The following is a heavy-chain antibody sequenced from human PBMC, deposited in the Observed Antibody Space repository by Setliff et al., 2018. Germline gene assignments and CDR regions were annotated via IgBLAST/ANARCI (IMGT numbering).Heavy chain of an antibody. V-gene: IGHV4-59*08. Sequence: PSETLSLTCTVSGGSISSYYWSWIRQPPGKGLEWIGYIYYSGSTNYNPSLKSRVTISVDTSKRQFSLKVTSVTAADTAVYYCARGLHSGTYWGTRPLGLDYWGQGSLVTVSS. CDR1: GGSISSYY. CDR3: ARGLHSGTYWGTRPLGLDY. CDR2: IYYSGST. J-gene: IGHJ4*02. D-gene: IGHD1-26*01.